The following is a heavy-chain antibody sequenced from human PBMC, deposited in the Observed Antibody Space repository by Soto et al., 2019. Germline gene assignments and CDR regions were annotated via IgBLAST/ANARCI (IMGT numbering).Heavy chain of an antibody. CDR3: ARAGSYSYGRPYDY. D-gene: IGHD5-18*01. V-gene: IGHV4-34*01. CDR2: INHSGST. J-gene: IGHJ4*02. CDR1: GGSFSGYS. Sequence: SETLSLTCAVSGGSFSGYSWSWIRQPPGKGLEWIGEINHSGSTNYNPSLKSRVTISVDTSKNQFSLKLSSVTAADTAVYYCARAGSYSYGRPYDYWGQGTLVTVSS.